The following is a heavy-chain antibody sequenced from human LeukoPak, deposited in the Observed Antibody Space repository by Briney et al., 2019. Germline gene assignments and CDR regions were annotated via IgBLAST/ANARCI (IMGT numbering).Heavy chain of an antibody. J-gene: IGHJ4*02. CDR1: GFIFSNFV. CDR3: ARDVGGPMFDY. D-gene: IGHD3-16*01. Sequence: GGSLRLSCAAAGFIFSNFVMSWVRQAPGKGPEWVSTISGGAETTHYADSVNGRFTISRDNSKNSMWLQMSSLRVEDTAVYHCARDVGGPMFDYWGQGILVTVSS. V-gene: IGHV3-23*01. CDR2: ISGGAETT.